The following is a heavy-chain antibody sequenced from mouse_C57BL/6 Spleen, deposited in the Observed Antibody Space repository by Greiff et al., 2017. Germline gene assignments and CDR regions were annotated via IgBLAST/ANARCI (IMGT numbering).Heavy chain of an antibody. CDR2: IGPGSGST. CDR1: GYTFTDYY. CDR3: ARRIYYYGSSPYAMDY. V-gene: IGHV1-77*01. Sequence: QVQLQQSGAELVKPGASVKISCKASGYTFTDYYINWVKQRPGQGLEWIGKIGPGSGSTYYNEKFKGKATLTADKSSSTAYMQLSSLTSEDSAVYFCARRIYYYGSSPYAMDYWGQGTSVTVSS. D-gene: IGHD1-1*01. J-gene: IGHJ4*01.